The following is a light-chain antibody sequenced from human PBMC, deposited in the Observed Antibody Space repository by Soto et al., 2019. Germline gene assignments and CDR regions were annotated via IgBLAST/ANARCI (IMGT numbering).Light chain of an antibody. CDR3: HQRNQ. J-gene: IGKJ5*01. CDR2: GIS. Sequence: EIVLTQSPGTLSLSPGERATLSCRASQSVRNSFLVWYQQKRGQAPRLLMYGISRRATGIPDRFSGSRSGTDFTLTISSVEPEDFAMYYCHQRNQFGQGTRLEIK. V-gene: IGKV3-20*01. CDR1: QSVRNSF.